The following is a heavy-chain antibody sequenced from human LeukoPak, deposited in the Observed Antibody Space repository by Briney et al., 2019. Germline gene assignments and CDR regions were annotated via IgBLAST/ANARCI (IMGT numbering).Heavy chain of an antibody. CDR2: MNPNSGNT. V-gene: IGHV1-8*01. Sequence: GSSVKVSCKASGVTFSSYAISWVRQAPGQGLEWMGWMNPNSGNTGYAQKFQGRVTMTRNTSISTAYMELSSLRSEDTAVYYCARYRDYWGQGTLVTVSS. CDR3: ARYRDY. D-gene: IGHD4-11*01. J-gene: IGHJ4*02. CDR1: GVTFSSYA.